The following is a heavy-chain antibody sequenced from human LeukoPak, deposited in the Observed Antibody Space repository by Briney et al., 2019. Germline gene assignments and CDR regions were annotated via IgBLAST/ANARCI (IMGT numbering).Heavy chain of an antibody. Sequence: ASVKVSCKASGYTFTGYYMHWVRQAPGQGLEWMGWINPKSGGTQFKESFQGRVTMTRDSSISTAYLELSGLRSDDTAIYYCARADFLYTGLAVATATRYTRMVTWFDPWGQGTLVTVSS. J-gene: IGHJ5*02. CDR2: INPKSGGT. D-gene: IGHD2-2*02. CDR1: GYTFTGYY. V-gene: IGHV1-2*02. CDR3: ARADFLYTGLAVATATRYTRMVTWFDP.